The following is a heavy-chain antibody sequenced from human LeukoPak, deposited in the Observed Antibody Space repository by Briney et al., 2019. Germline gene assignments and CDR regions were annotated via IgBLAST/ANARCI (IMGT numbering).Heavy chain of an antibody. V-gene: IGHV1-69*04. J-gene: IGHJ4*02. CDR3: ASTYDFWSGYSRY. D-gene: IGHD3-3*01. CDR1: GGTFSSYA. CDR2: IIPILGIA. Sequence: ASVKVSCKASGGTFSSYAISWVRQAPGQELEWMGRIIPILGIANYAQKFQGRVTITADKSTSTAYMELSSLRSEDTAVYYCASTYDFWSGYSRYWGQGTLVTVSS.